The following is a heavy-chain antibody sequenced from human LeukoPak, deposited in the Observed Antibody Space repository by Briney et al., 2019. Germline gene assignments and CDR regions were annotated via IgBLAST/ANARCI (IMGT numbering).Heavy chain of an antibody. J-gene: IGHJ6*03. CDR1: GGSISSGSYY. V-gene: IGHV4-61*02. CDR2: IYTSGST. D-gene: IGHD2-21*01. CDR3: ARAGCGGDCYPFYYYYYMDV. Sequence: SETLSLTCTVSGGSISSGSYYWSWIRQPAGKGLEWIGRIYTSGSTNYNPSLKSRVTISVDTSKNQFSLKLSSVTAADTAVYYCARAGCGGDCYPFYYYYYMDVWGKGTTVTVSS.